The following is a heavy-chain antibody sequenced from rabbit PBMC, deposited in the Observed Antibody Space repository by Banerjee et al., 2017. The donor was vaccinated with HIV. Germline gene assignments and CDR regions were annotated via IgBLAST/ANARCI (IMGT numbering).Heavy chain of an antibody. Sequence: QLLEESGGELVKPGTSLTLTGKDTGFSFRGGFCIYWVRQAPGKGLEWIACIYVIDNTGSTFYASWAKGRFTISKSSSTTVTLQMTSLTAADTATYFCAREGWIDFNYPLGYFVLWGQGTLVTVS. V-gene: IGHV1S40*01. CDR3: AREGWIDFNYPLGYFVL. CDR1: GFSFRGGFC. J-gene: IGHJ4*01. CDR2: IYVIDNTGST. D-gene: IGHD7-1*01.